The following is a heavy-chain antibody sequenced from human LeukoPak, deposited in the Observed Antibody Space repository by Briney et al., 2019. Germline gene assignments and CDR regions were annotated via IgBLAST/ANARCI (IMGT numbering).Heavy chain of an antibody. Sequence: ASVKVSCKASGYTFTGYYVHWVRQAPGQGLEWMGWINPNSGGTNYAQKFQGRVTMTRDTSISTAYMELGRLRSDDTAVYYCARDGDCSSTSCYDYWGQGTLVTVSS. CDR2: INPNSGGT. D-gene: IGHD2-2*03. CDR3: ARDGDCSSTSCYDY. V-gene: IGHV1-2*02. CDR1: GYTFTGYY. J-gene: IGHJ4*02.